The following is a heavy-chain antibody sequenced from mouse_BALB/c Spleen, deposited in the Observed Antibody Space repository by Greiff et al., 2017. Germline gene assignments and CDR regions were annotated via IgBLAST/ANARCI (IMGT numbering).Heavy chain of an antibody. V-gene: IGHV6-6*02. D-gene: IGHD2-4*01. CDR2: IRLKSNNYAT. J-gene: IGHJ3*01. CDR3: TRPGYDYDAWFAY. CDR1: GFTFSNYW. Sequence: EVKLQESGGGLVQPGGSMKLSCVASGFTFSNYWMNWVRQSPEKGLEWVAEIRLKSNNYATHYAESVKGRFTISRDDSKSSVYLQMNNLRAEDTGIYYCTRPGYDYDAWFAYWGQGTLVTVSA.